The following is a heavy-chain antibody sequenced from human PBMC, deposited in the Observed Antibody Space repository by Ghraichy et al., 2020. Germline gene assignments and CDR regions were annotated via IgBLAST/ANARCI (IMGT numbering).Heavy chain of an antibody. J-gene: IGHJ4*02. D-gene: IGHD2-2*01. CDR2: MYYSGDT. Sequence: SETLSLTCTVSTGSISSYFCSWIRQAPGRGLEWIGYMYYSGDTSSNPSLKSRVTMSIDTSKNQFSLKLSSVTAADTAVYYCASLCSSTACYRQFDYWGQGTLVTVSS. CDR1: TGSISSYF. CDR3: ASLCSSTACYRQFDY. V-gene: IGHV4-59*08.